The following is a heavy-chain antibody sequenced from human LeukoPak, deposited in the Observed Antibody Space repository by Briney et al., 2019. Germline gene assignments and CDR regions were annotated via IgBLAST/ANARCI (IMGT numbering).Heavy chain of an antibody. Sequence: ASVKVSCEASGYTFTDYYMHWVRQAPGQGLEWMGWINPNSGGTNYAQKFQGRVTMTRDTSISTAYMELSRLRSDDTAVYYCARDYDSSGNYGMDVWGQGTTVTVSS. V-gene: IGHV1-2*02. CDR3: ARDYDSSGNYGMDV. D-gene: IGHD3-22*01. CDR2: INPNSGGT. J-gene: IGHJ6*02. CDR1: GYTFTDYY.